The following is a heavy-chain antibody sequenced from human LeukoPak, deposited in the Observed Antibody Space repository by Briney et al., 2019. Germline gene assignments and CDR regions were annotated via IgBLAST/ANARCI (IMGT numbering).Heavy chain of an antibody. CDR2: IYSGGST. CDR3: ARGNRGHLCP. Sequence: GRSLRLSCAASGSTVSSNYMSWVRQAPGKGLEWVSVIYSGGSTYYADSVKGRFTISRHNSKNTLYLQMNSLRAEDTAVYYCARGNRGHLCPWGQGTLVTVSS. V-gene: IGHV3-53*04. D-gene: IGHD1-14*01. J-gene: IGHJ5*02. CDR1: GSTVSSNY.